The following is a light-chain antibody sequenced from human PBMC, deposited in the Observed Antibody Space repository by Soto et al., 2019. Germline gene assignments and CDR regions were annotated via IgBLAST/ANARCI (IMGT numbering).Light chain of an antibody. CDR1: QSVSSN. V-gene: IGKV3-15*01. CDR3: QQYNNWPLT. CDR2: GAS. Sequence: EIVMTQSPATLSVSPGERATLACMASQSVSSNLAWYQQKPGQAPRLLIYGASTRATGIPARFSGSVSGTEFTLTISSLQSEDFAVYYCQQYNNWPLTFGQGTKVEIK. J-gene: IGKJ1*01.